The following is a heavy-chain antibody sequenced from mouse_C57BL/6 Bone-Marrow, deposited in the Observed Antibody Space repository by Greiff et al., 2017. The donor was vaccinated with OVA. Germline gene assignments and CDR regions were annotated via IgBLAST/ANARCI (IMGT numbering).Heavy chain of an antibody. CDR1: GYSFTSYY. Sequence: VQLQQSGPELVKPGASVKLSCKASGYSFTSYYIHWVKQRPGHGLEWIGWMYPGSGNTNYNEKFKGKATLTADTSSSTAYMQLSSLTSEDSAVYYCARSNYGGLAMDYWGQGSSVTVSS. D-gene: IGHD2-5*01. CDR2: MYPGSGNT. CDR3: ARSNYGGLAMDY. J-gene: IGHJ4*01. V-gene: IGHV1-66*01.